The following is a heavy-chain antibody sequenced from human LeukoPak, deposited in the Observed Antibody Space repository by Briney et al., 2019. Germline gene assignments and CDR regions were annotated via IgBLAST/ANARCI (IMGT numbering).Heavy chain of an antibody. J-gene: IGHJ5*02. Sequence: PSETLSLTCTVSGYSISSGYYWGWIRQPPGKGLEWIGSIYHSGSTYYNPSLKSRVTISVDTSKNQFSLKLSSVTAADTAVYYCARGGPLYYDFWSGPTDWFDPWGQGTLVTVSS. CDR3: ARGGPLYYDFWSGPTDWFDP. D-gene: IGHD3-3*01. V-gene: IGHV4-38-2*02. CDR2: IYHSGST. CDR1: GYSISSGYY.